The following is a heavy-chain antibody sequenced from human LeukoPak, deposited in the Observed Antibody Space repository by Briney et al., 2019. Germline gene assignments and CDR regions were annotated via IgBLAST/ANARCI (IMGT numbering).Heavy chain of an antibody. CDR2: IRYDGSNK. CDR1: GFTFSSHG. V-gene: IGHV3-30*02. D-gene: IGHD1-26*01. CDR3: ARLSGSYCDY. Sequence: GGSLRLSCAASGFTFSSHGMHWVRQAPGKGLEWVAFIRYDGSNKYYADSVKGRFTISRDNSKNTLYLQMNSLRAEDTAVYYCARLSGSYCDYWGQGTLVTVSS. J-gene: IGHJ4*02.